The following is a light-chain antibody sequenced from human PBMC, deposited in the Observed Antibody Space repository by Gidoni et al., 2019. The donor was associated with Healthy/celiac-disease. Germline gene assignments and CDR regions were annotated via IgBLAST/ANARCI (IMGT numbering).Light chain of an antibody. V-gene: IGKV4-1*01. CDR1: QSVLYSSNNKNY. CDR3: QQYYSTPYT. CDR2: WAS. Sequence: GERATINCKSSQSVLYSSNNKNYLAWYQQKPGQPPKLLIYWASTRESGVPDRFSGSGSGTDFTLTISSLQAEDVAVYYCQQYYSTPYTFGQGTKLEIK. J-gene: IGKJ2*01.